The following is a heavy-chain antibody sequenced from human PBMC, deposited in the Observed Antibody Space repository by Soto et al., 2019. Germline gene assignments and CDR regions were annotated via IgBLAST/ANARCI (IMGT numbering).Heavy chain of an antibody. J-gene: IGHJ4*02. Sequence: QVQLVQSGAEVRKPGASVKVSCKASGYTFTNYVIHWVRQAPGQRLEWMGWINTSGDTRYSQNFQDRVTISRDTSESTADVERSSLRTEATTVYFCAREGEVGGRDGDYCGQGTLGSV. CDR2: INTSGDT. D-gene: IGHD2-15*01. CDR1: GYTFTNYV. CDR3: AREGEVGGRDGDY. V-gene: IGHV1-3*04.